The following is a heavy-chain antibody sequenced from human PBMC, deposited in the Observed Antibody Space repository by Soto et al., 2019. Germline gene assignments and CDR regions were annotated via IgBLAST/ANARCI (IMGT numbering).Heavy chain of an antibody. J-gene: IGHJ4*02. CDR3: AREPNRYYFDY. CDR2: IYYSGST. V-gene: IGHV4-59*12. CDR1: GGSISSYY. Sequence: PSETLSLTCTVSGGSISSYYWSWIRQPPGKGLEWIGYIYYSGSTNSNPSLKSRVTISADTSKNQLSLRLSSVTAADTAVYHCAREPNRYYFDYWRQGTLVTVSS.